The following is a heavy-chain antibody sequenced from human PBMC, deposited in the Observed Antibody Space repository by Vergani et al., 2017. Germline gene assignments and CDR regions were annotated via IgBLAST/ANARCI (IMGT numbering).Heavy chain of an antibody. CDR3: ARDGVYCSSTSCYTMGTCDY. CDR2: IKQDGSEK. CDR1: GFTFSSYW. D-gene: IGHD2-2*02. J-gene: IGHJ4*02. V-gene: IGHV3-7*03. Sequence: EVQLVESGGGLVQPGGSLKLSCAASGFTFSSYWMSWVRQAPGKGLEWVANIKQDGSEKYYVESVKGRFTISRDNAKNSLYLQMNSLRAEDTAVYYCARDGVYCSSTSCYTMGTCDYWGQGTLVTVSS.